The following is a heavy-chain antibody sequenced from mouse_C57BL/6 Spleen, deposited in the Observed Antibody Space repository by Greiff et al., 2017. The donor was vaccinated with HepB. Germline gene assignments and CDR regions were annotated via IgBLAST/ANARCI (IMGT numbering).Heavy chain of an antibody. D-gene: IGHD4-1*01. CDR2: IYPGDGDT. V-gene: IGHV1-82*01. CDR1: DYAFSSSW. CDR3: ARRTVAY. Sequence: VQLQQSGPELVKPGASVKISCKASDYAFSSSWMNWVKQRPGKGLEWIGRIYPGDGDTNYNGKFKGKATLTADKSSSTAYMQLSSLTSEDSAVYCCARRTVAYWGQGTLVTVSA. J-gene: IGHJ3*01.